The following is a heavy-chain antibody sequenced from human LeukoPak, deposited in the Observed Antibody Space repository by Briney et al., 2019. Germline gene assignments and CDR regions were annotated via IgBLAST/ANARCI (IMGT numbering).Heavy chain of an antibody. CDR3: ARELRGYSGYDLGYFDY. CDR2: ISSSGSTI. D-gene: IGHD5-12*01. V-gene: IGHV3-11*01. Sequence: GGSLRLSCAASGFTFSDYYMSWIRQAPGKGLEWVSYISSSGSTIYYADSVKGRFTISRDKAKNSLYMQMNSLRAEDTAVYYCARELRGYSGYDLGYFDYWGQGTLVTVSS. CDR1: GFTFSDYY. J-gene: IGHJ4*02.